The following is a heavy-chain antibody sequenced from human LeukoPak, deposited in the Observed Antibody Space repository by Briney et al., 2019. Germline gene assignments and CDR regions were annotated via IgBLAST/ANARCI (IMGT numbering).Heavy chain of an antibody. J-gene: IGHJ4*02. CDR3: ARDPENTAMAPFDY. V-gene: IGHV3-74*01. D-gene: IGHD5-18*01. Sequence: PGGSLRLSCAASGFTFSNYWMHWVRQAPGKGLVWVSRINTDGSRAIYADSVKGRFTISRDNAKNTLYLQMNSLRADDTAVYYCARDPENTAMAPFDYWGQGTLVTVSS. CDR1: GFTFSNYW. CDR2: INTDGSRA.